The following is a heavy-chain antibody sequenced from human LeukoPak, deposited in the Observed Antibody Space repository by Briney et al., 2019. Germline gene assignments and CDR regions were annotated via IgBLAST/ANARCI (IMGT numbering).Heavy chain of an antibody. CDR2: IYSGGST. D-gene: IGHD6-19*01. Sequence: GGSLRLSCAASGFTVSSNYMSWVRQAPGKGLEWVSVIYSGGSTYYADSLKGRFTISRDNSKNTLYLQMNSLRAEDTAVYYCARSVAGNFDYWGQGTLVTVSS. V-gene: IGHV3-66*01. J-gene: IGHJ4*02. CDR3: ARSVAGNFDY. CDR1: GFTVSSNY.